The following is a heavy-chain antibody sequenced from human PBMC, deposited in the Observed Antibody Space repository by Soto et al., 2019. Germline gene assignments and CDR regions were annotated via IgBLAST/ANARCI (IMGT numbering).Heavy chain of an antibody. D-gene: IGHD3-10*01. Sequence: ASVKVSCKDSGFTFTSSAMHWVRQARGQRLEWIGWIVVGSGNTNYAQKFQERVTITRDMSTSTAYMELSSLRSEDTAVYYCAAGLWFGELLFDYWGQGTLVTVS. CDR3: AAGLWFGELLFDY. CDR2: IVVGSGNT. CDR1: GFTFTSSA. V-gene: IGHV1-58*02. J-gene: IGHJ4*02.